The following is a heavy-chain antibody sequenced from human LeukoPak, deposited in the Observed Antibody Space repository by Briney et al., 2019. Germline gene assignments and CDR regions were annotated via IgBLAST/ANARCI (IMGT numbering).Heavy chain of an antibody. CDR2: IKQDGGQK. D-gene: IGHD6-19*01. J-gene: IGHJ4*02. V-gene: IGHV3-7*02. Sequence: GGSLRLSCAASGFTFSSYWMSWVRQAPGKGLEWVANIKQDGGQKYYVDSVKGRFTISRDNAKNSLYLQMHYLRDEDTALYYCARYSSGWSFDYWGQGTLVTVSS. CDR1: GFTFSSYW. CDR3: ARYSSGWSFDY.